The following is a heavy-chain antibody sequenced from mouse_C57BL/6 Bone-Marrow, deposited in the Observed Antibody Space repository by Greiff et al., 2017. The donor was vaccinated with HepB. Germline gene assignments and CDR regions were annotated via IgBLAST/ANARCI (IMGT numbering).Heavy chain of an antibody. CDR3: TTRSSNYSYYYAMDY. CDR1: GFNIKDDY. CDR2: IDPENGDT. Sequence: EVKLMESGAELVRPGASVKLSCTASGFNIKDDYMHWVKQRPEQGLEWIGWIDPENGDTEYASKFQGKATITADTSSNTAYLQLSSLTSEDTAVYYCTTRSSNYSYYYAMDYWGQGTSVTVSS. V-gene: IGHV14-4*01. D-gene: IGHD2-5*01. J-gene: IGHJ4*01.